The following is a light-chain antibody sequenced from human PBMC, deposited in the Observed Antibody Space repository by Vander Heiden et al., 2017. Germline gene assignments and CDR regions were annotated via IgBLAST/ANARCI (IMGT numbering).Light chain of an antibody. J-gene: IGKJ1*01. CDR3: LQHHSFPWT. Sequence: DIQMTQSPSSLSASVADRVTITCRASQGIGDDLGWYQHKPGKAPKRLIYAASTLQGGVPSRFSGSGSGSEFTLTISSLQPEDFATYFCLQHHSFPWTFGQGTRVEIK. CDR2: AAS. V-gene: IGKV1-17*01. CDR1: QGIGDD.